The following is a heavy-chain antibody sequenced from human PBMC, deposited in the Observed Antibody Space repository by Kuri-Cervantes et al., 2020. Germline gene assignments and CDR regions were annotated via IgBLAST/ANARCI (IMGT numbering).Heavy chain of an antibody. Sequence: SVKVSCKASGGTFSSYAISWVRQAPGQGLEWMGGIIPIFGTANYAQKFQGRVTITADKSTSTAYMELSSLRSEDTAVYYCARESRWNYYFDYWGQGTLVTVSS. CDR2: IIPIFGTA. CDR1: GGTFSSYA. J-gene: IGHJ4*02. CDR3: ARESRWNYYFDY. V-gene: IGHV1-69*06. D-gene: IGHD4-23*01.